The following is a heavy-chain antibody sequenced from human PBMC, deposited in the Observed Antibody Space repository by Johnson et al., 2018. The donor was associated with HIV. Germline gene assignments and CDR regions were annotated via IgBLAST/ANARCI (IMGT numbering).Heavy chain of an antibody. J-gene: IGHJ3*02. D-gene: IGHD3-3*01. Sequence: QVQLVESGGGVVQPGGSLRLSCAASGFTFSSYGMHWVRQAPGKGLEWVAFIRYDGSNKYYADSVKGRFTISRDNAKNSLYLQMNSLRAEDTAVYYCARGPYYNFWSGFFRLPGDAAFDIWGQGTMVTVSS. CDR1: GFTFSSYG. CDR3: ARGPYYNFWSGFFRLPGDAAFDI. CDR2: IRYDGSNK. V-gene: IGHV3-30*02.